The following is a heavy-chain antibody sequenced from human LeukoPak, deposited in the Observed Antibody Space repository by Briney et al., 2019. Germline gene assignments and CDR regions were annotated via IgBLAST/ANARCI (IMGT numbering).Heavy chain of an antibody. J-gene: IGHJ4*02. D-gene: IGHD5-24*01. CDR2: IYYSGTI. V-gene: IGHV4-39*01. CDR3: ARHEEEDGYNAKTFDY. CDR1: GGSIGSSNYF. Sequence: SETLSLTCTVSGGSIGSSNYFWGWLRQTPGMGPEWIGSIYYSGTIYYNPSLKSRVTISVDTSKNQFSLRPRSVTAADTAVYYCARHEEEDGYNAKTFDYWGQGTLVTVSS.